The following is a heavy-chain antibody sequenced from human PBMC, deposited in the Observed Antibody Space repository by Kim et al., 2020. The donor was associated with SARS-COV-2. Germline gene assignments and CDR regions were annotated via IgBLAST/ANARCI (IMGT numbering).Heavy chain of an antibody. CDR1: GYTFTSYG. Sequence: ASVKVSCKASGYTFTSYGISWVRQAPGQGLEWMGWISAYNGNTNYAQKLQGRVTMTTDTSTSTAYMELRSLRSDDTAVYYCARDIFTQKGRPICSSTSCLRGGMDVWGQGTTVTVSS. CDR3: ARDIFTQKGRPICSSTSCLRGGMDV. J-gene: IGHJ6*02. CDR2: ISAYNGNT. D-gene: IGHD2-2*01. V-gene: IGHV1-18*01.